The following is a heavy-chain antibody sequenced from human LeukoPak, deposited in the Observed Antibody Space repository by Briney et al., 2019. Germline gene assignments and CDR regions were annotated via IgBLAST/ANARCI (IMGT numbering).Heavy chain of an antibody. J-gene: IGHJ6*02. CDR2: IYYSGST. D-gene: IGHD2-15*01. Sequence: SETLSLTCTVSGGSITTYYWSWIRQPPGKGLEWIGYIYYSGSTYYNPSLKSRVTISVDTSKNQFSLKLSSVTAADTAVYYCARGAVVAARYYYGMDVWGQGTTVTVS. CDR1: GGSITTYY. V-gene: IGHV4-59*06. CDR3: ARGAVVAARYYYGMDV.